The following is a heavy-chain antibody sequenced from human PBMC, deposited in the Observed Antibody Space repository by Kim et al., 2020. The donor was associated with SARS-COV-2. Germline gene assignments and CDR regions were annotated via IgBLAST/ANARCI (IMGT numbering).Heavy chain of an antibody. J-gene: IGHJ6*02. V-gene: IGHV3-30*18. CDR1: GFIFSNYG. CDR3: AKAARRALYNYGMDV. CDR2: ISSDGSRI. Sequence: GGSLRLSCAASGFIFSNYGIHWVRQAPGKGLEWVAVISSDGSRIHYADSVRGRFTISRDNSQNTLFLQMNSLRSEDTAVYYCAKAARRALYNYGMDVWGQGNTVTVSS.